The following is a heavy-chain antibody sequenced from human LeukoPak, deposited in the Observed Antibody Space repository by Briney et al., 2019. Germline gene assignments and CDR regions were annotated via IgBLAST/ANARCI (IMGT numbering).Heavy chain of an antibody. CDR1: RFTLDDYA. Sequence: GRSLRLSCALSRFTLDDYAMHWDRHAPGKGLEWVSGISRNSGSIAYADPVQSRFTTSRDNAKNSLYLQMNSLRAEDMALYYCAKDGMRGGNSGWVDYWGQGTLVTVSS. J-gene: IGHJ4*02. CDR2: ISRNSGSI. CDR3: AKDGMRGGNSGWVDY. D-gene: IGHD4-23*01. V-gene: IGHV3-9*03.